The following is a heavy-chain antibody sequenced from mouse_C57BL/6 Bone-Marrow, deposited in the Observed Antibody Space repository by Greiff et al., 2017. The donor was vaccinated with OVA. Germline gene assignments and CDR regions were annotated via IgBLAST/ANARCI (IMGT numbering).Heavy chain of an antibody. D-gene: IGHD2-1*01. Sequence: QVHVKQPGTELVKPGASVKLSCKASGYTFTSYWMHWVKQRPGQGLEWIGNINPSNGGTNYNEKFKSKATLTVDKSSSTAYMQLSSLTSEDSAVYYCARASYDYGNSAWFAYWGRGTLVTVSA. J-gene: IGHJ3*01. CDR1: GYTFTSYW. CDR3: ARASYDYGNSAWFAY. V-gene: IGHV1-53*01. CDR2: INPSNGGT.